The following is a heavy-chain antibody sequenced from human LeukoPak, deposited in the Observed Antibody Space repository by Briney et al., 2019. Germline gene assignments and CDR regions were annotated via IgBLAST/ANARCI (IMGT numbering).Heavy chain of an antibody. CDR3: ARGVRYYYYYMDV. V-gene: IGHV3-7*01. J-gene: IGHJ6*03. CDR1: GFTFSSYW. Sequence: PGGSLRLSRAASGFTFSSYWMSWVSQAPGKGLEWVANIKQDGSEKYYVDSVKGRFTISRDNAKNSLYLQMNSLRAEDTAVYYCARGVRYYYYYMDVWGKGTTVTVSS. CDR2: IKQDGSEK. D-gene: IGHD3-10*01.